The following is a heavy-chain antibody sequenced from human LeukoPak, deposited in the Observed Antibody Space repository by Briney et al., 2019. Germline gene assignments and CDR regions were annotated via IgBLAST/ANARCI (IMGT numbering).Heavy chain of an antibody. V-gene: IGHV3-23*01. CDR2: ISGSGGST. Sequence: GGSLRLSCAASGFTFSSYAMSWVRQAPGKGLEWVSAISGSGGSTYYADSVKGRFTISRDNSKNTLYLQMNSLRAEDTAVYYCAKDPRFTYYDILTGYTKPGFDYWGQGTLVTVSS. D-gene: IGHD3-9*01. CDR3: AKDPRFTYYDILTGYTKPGFDY. CDR1: GFTFSSYA. J-gene: IGHJ4*02.